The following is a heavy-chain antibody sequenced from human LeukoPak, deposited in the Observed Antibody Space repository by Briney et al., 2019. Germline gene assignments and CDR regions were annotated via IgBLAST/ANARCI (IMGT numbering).Heavy chain of an antibody. V-gene: IGHV1-2*02. CDR3: ARNKLVGATHTYDAFDI. Sequence: ASVKVSCKASGYTFTGYYMHWVRQAPGQGLEWMGWINPNSGGTNYAQKVQGRGTMTRDTSISTAYMELSRLRSDDTAVYYCARNKLVGATHTYDAFDIWGQGTMVTVSS. CDR1: GYTFTGYY. CDR2: INPNSGGT. D-gene: IGHD1-26*01. J-gene: IGHJ3*02.